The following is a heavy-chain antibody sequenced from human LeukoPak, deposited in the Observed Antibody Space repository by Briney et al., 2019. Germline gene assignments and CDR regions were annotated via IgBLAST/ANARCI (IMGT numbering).Heavy chain of an antibody. V-gene: IGHV1-24*01. CDR2: FDPEDGET. CDR1: GYTLTELS. D-gene: IGHD1-14*01. Sequence: GASVKVSCKVSGYTLTELSMHWVRQAPGKGLEWMGGFDPEDGETIYAQKFQGRVTMTGDTSTDTAYMELSSLRSEDTAVYYCATNHNIAGNPWGQGPLVTVSS. J-gene: IGHJ5*02. CDR3: ATNHNIAGNP.